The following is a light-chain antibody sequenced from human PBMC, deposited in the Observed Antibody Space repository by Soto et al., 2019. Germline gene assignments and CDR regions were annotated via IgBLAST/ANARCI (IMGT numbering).Light chain of an antibody. V-gene: IGKV1-17*01. CDR1: QGSRND. J-gene: IGKJ4*01. CDR3: LQQNSDPRS. Sequence: DIQMTQSPSSLSASVGDTVTITCLASQGSRNDLGWYQQKPGKATKRLINAASSSQSGVPSRFSGSGSGTEFALTIGSLQPGDFATDYCLQQNSDPRSFGGGTKVEIK. CDR2: AAS.